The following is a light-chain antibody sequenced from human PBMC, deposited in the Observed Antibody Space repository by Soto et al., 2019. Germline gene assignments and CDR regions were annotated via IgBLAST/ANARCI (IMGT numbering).Light chain of an antibody. CDR2: LAS. Sequence: DIVMTQSPLSLPVTPGEPASISCRSSQSLQHSNGYNYLDWYFQKPGQSPQLLIHLASNRASGVPVRFSGSGSGTDFTLNISSVEAEDVGLYYCMQGVQTPPITFGQGTRLEIK. CDR1: QSLQHSNGYNY. V-gene: IGKV2-28*01. J-gene: IGKJ5*01. CDR3: MQGVQTPPIT.